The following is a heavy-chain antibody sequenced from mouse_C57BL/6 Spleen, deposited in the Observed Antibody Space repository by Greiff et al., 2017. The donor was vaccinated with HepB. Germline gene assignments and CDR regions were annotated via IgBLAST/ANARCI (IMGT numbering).Heavy chain of an antibody. CDR2: IYPGSGST. CDR1: GYTFTSYW. D-gene: IGHD1-1*01. V-gene: IGHV1-55*01. Sequence: QVQLQESGAELVKPGASVKMSCKASGYTFTSYWITWVKQRPGQGLEWIGDIYPGSGSTNYNEKFKSKATLTVDTSSSTAYMQLSSLTSEDSAVYYCARGDYGSSQCADWGQGTRVTVSA. CDR3: ARGDYGSSQCAD. J-gene: IGHJ3*01.